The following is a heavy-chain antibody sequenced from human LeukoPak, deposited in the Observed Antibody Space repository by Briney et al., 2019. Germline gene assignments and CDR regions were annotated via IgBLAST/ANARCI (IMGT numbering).Heavy chain of an antibody. V-gene: IGHV4-34*01. D-gene: IGHD2-21*02. J-gene: IGHJ4*02. Sequence: SETLSLTCAVYGGSFSDHYWSWIRQPPGKGLEWIGEINENGGTNYNPSLKSPVTISVDRSKNQFSLKVISVTAADTAVYYCARRTYCGSDCNYYLDYWGQGTLVTVSS. CDR1: GGSFSDHY. CDR3: ARRTYCGSDCNYYLDY. CDR2: INENGGT.